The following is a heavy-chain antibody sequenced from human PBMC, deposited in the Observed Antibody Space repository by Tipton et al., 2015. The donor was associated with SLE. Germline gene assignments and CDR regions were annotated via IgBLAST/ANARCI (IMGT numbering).Heavy chain of an antibody. D-gene: IGHD1-26*01. CDR3: ARDRYQWDFWPNWFDP. CDR2: INHSGST. J-gene: IGHJ5*02. CDR1: GGSFSGYY. Sequence: TLSLTCAVYGGSFSGYYWSWIRQPPGKGLEWIGEINHSGSTNYNPSLKSRVIISLDTSYQFSLKLRSVTAADTAVYYCARDRYQWDFWPNWFDPWGQGTLVTVSS. V-gene: IGHV4-34*01.